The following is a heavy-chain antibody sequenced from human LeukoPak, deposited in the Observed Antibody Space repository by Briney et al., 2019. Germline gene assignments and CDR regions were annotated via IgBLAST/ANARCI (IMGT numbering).Heavy chain of an antibody. Sequence: GGSLRLSCAASGLTFDDYGMSWVRQAPGKGLEWVSGIKWNGGSTGYADSVKGRFTISRDNAKNSLYLQMNSLRAEDTALYYCARGGITIFGVVLPPDYWGQGTLVTVSS. V-gene: IGHV3-20*04. CDR1: GLTFDDYG. J-gene: IGHJ4*02. D-gene: IGHD3-3*01. CDR3: ARGGITIFGVVLPPDY. CDR2: IKWNGGST.